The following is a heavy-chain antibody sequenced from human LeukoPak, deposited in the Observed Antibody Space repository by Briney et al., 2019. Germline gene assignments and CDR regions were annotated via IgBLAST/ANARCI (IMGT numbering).Heavy chain of an antibody. Sequence: SETLSLTCTVSGGSISSSSYYWGWIRQPPGKGLEWIGSIYYSGSTYYNPSLKSRVTISVDTSKNQFSLKLSSVTAADTAVYYCAQVLGVHFDYWGQGTLVTVSS. CDR2: IYYSGST. V-gene: IGHV4-39*01. J-gene: IGHJ4*02. D-gene: IGHD3-10*01. CDR1: GGSISSSSYY. CDR3: AQVLGVHFDY.